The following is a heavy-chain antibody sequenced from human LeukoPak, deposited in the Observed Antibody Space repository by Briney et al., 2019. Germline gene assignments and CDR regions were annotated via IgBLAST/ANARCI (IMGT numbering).Heavy chain of an antibody. V-gene: IGHV3-23*01. Sequence: GGSLRLSCAASGFTFSSYAMSWVRQAPGKGLEWVSAISGSCGSTYYADSVKGGFTISRDNSKNALYLQMNSLRAEDTAVYYCAKGGWPRYYFDYWGQGTLVTVSS. CDR1: GFTFSSYA. CDR3: AKGGWPRYYFDY. D-gene: IGHD2-15*01. CDR2: ISGSCGST. J-gene: IGHJ4*02.